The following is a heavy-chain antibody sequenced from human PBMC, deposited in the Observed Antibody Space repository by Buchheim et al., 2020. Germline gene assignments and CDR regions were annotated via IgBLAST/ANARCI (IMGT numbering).Heavy chain of an antibody. CDR1: GFTFSSYW. CDR3: ARGWDEDYYDSSGYYGKYNWFDP. J-gene: IGHJ5*02. Sequence: EVQLVESGGGLVLPGGSLRLSCAGSGFTFSSYWMNWVRQVPGKGLVWVSRIDSDGSRTNYADSVKGRFTISRDNRKNTLYLQMNNLRVEDTAVYYCARGWDEDYYDSSGYYGKYNWFDPWGQGTL. D-gene: IGHD3-22*01. V-gene: IGHV3-74*01. CDR2: IDSDGSRT.